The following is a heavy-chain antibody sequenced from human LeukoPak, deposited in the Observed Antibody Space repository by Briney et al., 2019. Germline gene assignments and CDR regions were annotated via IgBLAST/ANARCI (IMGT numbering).Heavy chain of an antibody. D-gene: IGHD1-1*01. CDR1: GASISSSHFY. CDR2: IHRSESP. V-gene: IGHV4-39*01. J-gene: IGHJ4*02. CDR3: ARQTNRGAGNFDS. Sequence: SETLSLTCTVSGASISSSHFYWGWIRQPPGKGLEWVGTIHRSESPNYAPSLRSRVTVSVDLSKNQVSLKLNSVTAADTAVYFCARQTNRGAGNFDSWGQGTLVTVSS.